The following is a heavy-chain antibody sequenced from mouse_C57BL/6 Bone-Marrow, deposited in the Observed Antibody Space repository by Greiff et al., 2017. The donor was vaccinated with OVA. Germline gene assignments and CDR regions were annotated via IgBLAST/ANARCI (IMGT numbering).Heavy chain of an antibody. Sequence: EVKLVESGGDLVKPGGSLKLSCAASGFTFSSYGMSWVRQTPDKRLEWVATISSGGSYTYYPDSVKGRFPISRDNAKNTLYLQMSSLKSEDTAMYYCARRQLGPWYFDVWGTGTTVTVSS. D-gene: IGHD4-1*02. CDR3: ARRQLGPWYFDV. CDR2: ISSGGSYT. V-gene: IGHV5-6*02. CDR1: GFTFSSYG. J-gene: IGHJ1*03.